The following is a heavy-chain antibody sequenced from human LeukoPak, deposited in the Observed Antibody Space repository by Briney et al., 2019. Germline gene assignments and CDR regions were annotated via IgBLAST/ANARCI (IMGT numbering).Heavy chain of an antibody. V-gene: IGHV3-15*01. CDR2: IKSRTDGATT. D-gene: IGHD2-15*01. CDR1: GIVFSDAW. Sequence: TGGSLRLSCEASGIVFSDAWMGWVRQAPGKGLEWVGRIKSRTDGATTDYTASLKGRVTISRDDSKKTLYLQINSLKTADTAVYYCTTLYCSARTFFESWGPGIMVA. J-gene: IGHJ3*01. CDR3: TTLYCSARTFFES.